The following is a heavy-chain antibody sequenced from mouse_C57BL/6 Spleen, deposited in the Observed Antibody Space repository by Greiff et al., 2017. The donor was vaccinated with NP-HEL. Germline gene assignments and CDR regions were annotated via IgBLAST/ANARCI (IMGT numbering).Heavy chain of an antibody. CDR3: ARSTYYGNYPYAMDY. Sequence: QVQLQQPGAELVKPGASVKLSCKASGYTFTSYWMHWVKQRPGRGLEWIGRIDPNSGGTKYNEKFKSKATLTVDKPTITAYMQNSSLTSEDSAVYYYARSTYYGNYPYAMDYWGQGTSVTVSS. D-gene: IGHD2-10*01. J-gene: IGHJ4*01. CDR1: GYTFTSYW. CDR2: IDPNSGGT. V-gene: IGHV1-72*01.